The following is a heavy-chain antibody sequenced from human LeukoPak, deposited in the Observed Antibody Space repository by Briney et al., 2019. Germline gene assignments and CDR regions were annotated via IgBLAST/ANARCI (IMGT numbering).Heavy chain of an antibody. Sequence: GGSLRLSCTASGFTFGDYAMSWVRQAPGKGLEWVGFIRSKAYGGTTEYAASVKGRFTISRDDSKSIAYLQMNSLKTEDTAVYYCTRITMVRGVISLYYYMDVWGKGTTVTISS. CDR1: GFTFGDYA. CDR3: TRITMVRGVISLYYYMDV. V-gene: IGHV3-49*04. D-gene: IGHD3-10*01. CDR2: IRSKAYGGTT. J-gene: IGHJ6*03.